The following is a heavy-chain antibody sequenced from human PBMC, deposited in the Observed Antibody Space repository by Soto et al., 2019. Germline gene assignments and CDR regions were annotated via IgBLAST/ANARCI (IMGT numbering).Heavy chain of an antibody. CDR2: ISGSGDTS. CDR1: GFTFSNYA. Sequence: EVQLLESGGGLVQPGGSLRLSCAASGFTFSNYAMSWVRQAPGKGLEWVADISGSGDTSYHADSVKGRFIISRDNSKNTLSLQMSGVRAADSAIYYCARASYEGVLCSAESCDACAIWGQGTMVTVSS. D-gene: IGHD3-10*01. J-gene: IGHJ3*02. CDR3: ARASYEGVLCSAESCDACAI. V-gene: IGHV3-23*01.